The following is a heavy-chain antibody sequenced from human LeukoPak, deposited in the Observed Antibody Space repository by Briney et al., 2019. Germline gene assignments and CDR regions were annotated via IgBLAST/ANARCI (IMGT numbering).Heavy chain of an antibody. V-gene: IGHV3-49*04. CDR1: GFTFTTYW. D-gene: IGHD2-2*01. CDR2: IRSKAYGGTT. Sequence: PGESLRLSCAASGFTFTTYWMSWVRQAPGKGLEWVGFIRSKAYGGTTEYAASVKGRFTISRDDSKSIAYLQMNSLKTEDTAVYYCTGGVPAATDAFDIWGQGTMVTVSS. J-gene: IGHJ3*02. CDR3: TGGVPAATDAFDI.